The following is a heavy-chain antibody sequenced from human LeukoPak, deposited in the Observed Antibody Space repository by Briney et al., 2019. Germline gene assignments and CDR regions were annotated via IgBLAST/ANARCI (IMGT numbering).Heavy chain of an antibody. Sequence: SETLSLTCTVSGGSISSGDYYWSWIRQPPGKGLEWIGYIYYSGSTYYNPSLKSRVTISVDTSKNQFSLKLSSVTAADTAVYYCARLFSSSWYRGAFDLWGQGTMVTVSS. CDR1: GGSISSGDYY. D-gene: IGHD6-13*01. CDR2: IYYSGST. CDR3: ARLFSSSWYRGAFDL. V-gene: IGHV4-30-4*01. J-gene: IGHJ3*01.